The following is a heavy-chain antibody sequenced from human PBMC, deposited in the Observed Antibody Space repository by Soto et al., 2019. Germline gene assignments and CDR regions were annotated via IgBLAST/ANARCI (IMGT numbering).Heavy chain of an antibody. CDR3: AKDLGPYDSSGYYYVSRYYYYYGMDV. J-gene: IGHJ6*02. V-gene: IGHV3-30*18. D-gene: IGHD3-22*01. CDR1: GFTFSSYG. CDR2: ISYDGSNK. Sequence: PGGSLRLSCAASGFTFSSYGMHWVRQAPGKGLEWVAVISYDGSNKYYADSVKGRFTISRDNSKNTLYLQMNSLRAEDTAVYYCAKDLGPYDSSGYYYVSRYYYYYGMDVWGPGTTVTVSS.